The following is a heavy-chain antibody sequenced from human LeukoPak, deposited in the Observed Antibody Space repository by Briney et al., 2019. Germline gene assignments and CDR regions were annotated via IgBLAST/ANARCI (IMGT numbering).Heavy chain of an antibody. J-gene: IGHJ4*02. Sequence: PSETLSLTCTVSGGSISSYYWSWIRQPPGKGLEWIGYIYYSGSTNYNPSLKSRVTTSVDTSKNQFSLKLSSVTAADTAVYYCAGTTGTTRFDYWGQGTLVTVSS. V-gene: IGHV4-59*08. CDR2: IYYSGST. CDR1: GGSISSYY. D-gene: IGHD1-1*01. CDR3: AGTTGTTRFDY.